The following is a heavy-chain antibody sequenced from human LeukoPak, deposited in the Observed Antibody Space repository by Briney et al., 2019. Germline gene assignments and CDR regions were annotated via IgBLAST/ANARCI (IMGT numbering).Heavy chain of an antibody. CDR3: ARSEQWLDLGVFDY. V-gene: IGHV3-33*08. CDR2: IRYDGSNK. J-gene: IGHJ4*02. D-gene: IGHD6-19*01. Sequence: GGSLRLSCAASEFTFSSYEMNWVRQAPGKGLEWVAFIRYDGSNKYYADSVLGRFTISRDNSKNTLYLQMNSLRAEDTAVYYCARSEQWLDLGVFDYWGQGTLVTVSS. CDR1: EFTFSSYE.